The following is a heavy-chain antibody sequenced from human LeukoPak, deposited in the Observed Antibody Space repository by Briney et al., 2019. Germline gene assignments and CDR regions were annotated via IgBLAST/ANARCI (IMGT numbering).Heavy chain of an antibody. J-gene: IGHJ5*02. CDR3: ARVGIAVAGTGWFDP. D-gene: IGHD6-19*01. CDR2: INPSGGST. Sequence: ASVKVSCKASGYTLTSYYMHWVRQAPGQGLEWMGIINPSGGSTSYAQKFQGRVTMTRDMSTSTVYMELSSLRSEDTAVYYCARVGIAVAGTGWFDPWGQGTLVTVSS. V-gene: IGHV1-46*01. CDR1: GYTLTSYY.